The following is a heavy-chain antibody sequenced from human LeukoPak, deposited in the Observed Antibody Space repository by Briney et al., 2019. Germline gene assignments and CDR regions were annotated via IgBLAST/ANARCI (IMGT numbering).Heavy chain of an antibody. V-gene: IGHV3-23*01. J-gene: IGHJ4*02. CDR1: GFTFSSYA. CDR3: AKGKIVVVIGPIDY. Sequence: PGGSLRLSCAASGFTFSSYAMSWVRQAPGKGPEWVSAISGSGGSTYYADSVKGRFTISRDNSKNTLYLQMNSLRAEDTALYYCAKGKIVVVIGPIDYWGQGTLVTVSS. D-gene: IGHD3-22*01. CDR2: ISGSGGST.